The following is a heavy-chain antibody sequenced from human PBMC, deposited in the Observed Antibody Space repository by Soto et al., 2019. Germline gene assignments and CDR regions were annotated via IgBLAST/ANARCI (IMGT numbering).Heavy chain of an antibody. CDR2: IIPIFGTA. J-gene: IGHJ6*02. CDR3: ARANDILTGYYHYYYYYGMDV. CDR1: GGTFSSYA. V-gene: IGHV1-69*13. D-gene: IGHD3-9*01. Sequence: SVKVSCKASGGTFSSYAISWVRQAPGQGLEWMGGIIPIFGTANYAQKFQGRVTITADESTSTAYMELSSLRSEDTAVYYCARANDILTGYYHYYYYYGMDVWGQGTTVTVSS.